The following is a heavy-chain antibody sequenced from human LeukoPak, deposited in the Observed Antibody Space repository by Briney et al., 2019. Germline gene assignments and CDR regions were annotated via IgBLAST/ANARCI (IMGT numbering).Heavy chain of an antibody. CDR1: GASISSSAYY. D-gene: IGHD2-21*02. CDR2: IGGSNYYRGST. J-gene: IGHJ5*02. V-gene: IGHV4-39*01. Sequence: SETLSLTCTVSGASISSSAYYWGWIRQPPGKELEWIGSIGGSNYYRGSTYYNPSLKSRVTIHVDTSKDQFSLKLSSVTAADTAVYYCARLETSVTEHNWFDPWGQGTLVTVSS. CDR3: ARLETSVTEHNWFDP.